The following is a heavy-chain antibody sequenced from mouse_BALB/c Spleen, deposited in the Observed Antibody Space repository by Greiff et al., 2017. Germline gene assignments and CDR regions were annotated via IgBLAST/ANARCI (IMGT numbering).Heavy chain of an antibody. D-gene: IGHD6-1*01. Sequence: QVQLQQSGAELMKPGASVKISCKATGYTFSSYWIEWVKQRPGHGLEWIGEILPGSGSTNYNEKFKGKATFTADTSSNTAYMQLSSLTSEDSAVYYCAKNVPGWYFDVWGAGTTVTVSS. J-gene: IGHJ1*01. CDR3: AKNVPGWYFDV. V-gene: IGHV1-9*01. CDR2: ILPGSGST. CDR1: GYTFSSYW.